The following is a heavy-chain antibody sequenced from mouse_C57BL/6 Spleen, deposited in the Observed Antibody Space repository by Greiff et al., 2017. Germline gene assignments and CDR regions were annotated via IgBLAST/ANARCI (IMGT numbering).Heavy chain of an antibody. J-gene: IGHJ2*01. V-gene: IGHV3-6*01. D-gene: IGHD3-1*01. Sequence: ESGPGLVKPSQSLSLTCSVTGYSITSGYYWNWIRQFPGNKLEWMGYISYDGSNNYNPSLKNRISITRDTSKNQFFLKLNSVTTEDTATYYCARDRGGVSYYFDYWGQGTTLTVSS. CDR1: GYSITSGYY. CDR2: ISYDGSN. CDR3: ARDRGGVSYYFDY.